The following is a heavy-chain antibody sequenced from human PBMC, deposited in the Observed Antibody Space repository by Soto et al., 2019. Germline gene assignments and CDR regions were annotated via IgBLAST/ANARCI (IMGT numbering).Heavy chain of an antibody. J-gene: IGHJ5*02. CDR3: ASRPVMEMAQYGNWFDP. D-gene: IGHD2-2*01. CDR1: GGTFSSYP. V-gene: IGHV1-69*01. Sequence: QVHLVQSGAEVKKPGSSVKVSCKASGGTFSSYPINWVRQAPGQGLEWMGGIIPFFGTTHSAQKFQGRLTITADESTSTTYMELSSLRSEDTAVYYCASRPVMEMAQYGNWFDPWGQGTLVTVSS. CDR2: IIPFFGTT.